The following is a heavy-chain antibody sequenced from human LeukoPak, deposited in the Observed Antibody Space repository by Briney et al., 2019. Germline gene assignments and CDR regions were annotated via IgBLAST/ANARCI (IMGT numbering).Heavy chain of an antibody. CDR2: ISGSGGST. J-gene: IGHJ4*02. D-gene: IGHD1-26*01. Sequence: PGGSLRLSCAASGFTFSSYAMSWVRQAPGKGPEWVSVISGSGGSTYSADSVKGRFTISRDNSKNTLYLQMNSLRAEDTAVYFCAKSQDGGRPFHFDYWGQGTLVTVSS. V-gene: IGHV3-23*01. CDR1: GFTFSSYA. CDR3: AKSQDGGRPFHFDY.